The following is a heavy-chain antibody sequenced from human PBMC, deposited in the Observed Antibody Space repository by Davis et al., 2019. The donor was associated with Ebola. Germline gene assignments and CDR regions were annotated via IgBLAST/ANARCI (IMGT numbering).Heavy chain of an antibody. Sequence: MPSETLSLTCAVSGVSISSSNWWSWVRQPPGKGLEWIGEIYHSGSTTYNPSLKSRVTISVDTSKNQFSLKLSSVTASDTAVYYCAREKGTSIAARLSLYYYYYGMDVWGQGTTVTVSS. V-gene: IGHV4-4*02. CDR2: IYHSGST. J-gene: IGHJ6*02. D-gene: IGHD6-6*01. CDR1: GVSISSSNW. CDR3: AREKGTSIAARLSLYYYYYGMDV.